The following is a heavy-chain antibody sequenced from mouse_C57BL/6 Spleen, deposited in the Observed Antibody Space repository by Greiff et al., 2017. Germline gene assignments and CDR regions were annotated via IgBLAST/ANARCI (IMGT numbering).Heavy chain of an antibody. V-gene: IGHV1-53*01. CDR2: INPSNGGT. J-gene: IGHJ3*01. CDR1: GYTFTSYW. Sequence: QVQLQQPGTELVKPGASVKLSCKASGYTFTSYWMHWVKQRPGQGLEWIGNINPSNGGTNYNEKFKSKATLTVDKSSSTAYMQLSSLTSEDSAVYCGAGLSYDGYFEAYWGQGTLVTVSA. CDR3: AGLSYDGYFEAY. D-gene: IGHD2-3*01.